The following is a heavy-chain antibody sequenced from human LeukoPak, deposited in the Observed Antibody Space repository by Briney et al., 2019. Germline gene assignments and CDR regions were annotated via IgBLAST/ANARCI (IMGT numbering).Heavy chain of an antibody. Sequence: GGSLRLSCTVSGFTVSSNSMSWVRQAPGKGLEWVSFIYSDNTHYSDSVKGRFTISRDNSKNTLYLQMNSLRAEDTAVYYCAKVPGRGVIINPFDYWGQGTLVTVSS. CDR1: GFTVSSNS. CDR3: AKVPGRGVIINPFDY. D-gene: IGHD3-10*01. J-gene: IGHJ4*02. CDR2: IYSDNT. V-gene: IGHV3-53*01.